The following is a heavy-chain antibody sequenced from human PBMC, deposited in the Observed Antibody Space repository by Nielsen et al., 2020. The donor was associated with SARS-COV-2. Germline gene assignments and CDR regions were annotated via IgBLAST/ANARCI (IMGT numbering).Heavy chain of an antibody. V-gene: IGHV3-9*01. J-gene: IGHJ3*02. D-gene: IGHD1-26*01. CDR3: AKDTNQWGEHDAFDI. Sequence: SLKISCEASGFTFDDYAMHWVRQAPGKGLEWVSGISWNSGSIGYADSVKGRFTISRDNAKNSLYLQMNSLRAEDTALYYCAKDTNQWGEHDAFDIWGQGTMVTVSS. CDR1: GFTFDDYA. CDR2: ISWNSGSI.